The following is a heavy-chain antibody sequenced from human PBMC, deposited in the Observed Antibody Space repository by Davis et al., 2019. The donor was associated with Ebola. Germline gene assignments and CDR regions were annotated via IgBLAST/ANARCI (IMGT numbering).Heavy chain of an antibody. CDR2: IYTSGST. Sequence: SETLSLTCTVSGGSISSGSYYWSWIRQPAGKGLEWIGHIYTSGSTNYNPSLKSRVTISVDTSKNQFSLKLSSVTAADTAVYYCARGPHRGNYGDYADWGQGTLVTVSS. D-gene: IGHD4-17*01. V-gene: IGHV4-61*09. CDR3: ARGPHRGNYGDYAD. J-gene: IGHJ4*02. CDR1: GGSISSGSYY.